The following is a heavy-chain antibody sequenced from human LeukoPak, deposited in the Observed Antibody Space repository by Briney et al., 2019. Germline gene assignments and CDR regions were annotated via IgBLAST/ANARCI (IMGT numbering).Heavy chain of an antibody. D-gene: IGHD3-3*01. Sequence: SETLSLTCAVYGGSFSGYYWSWIRQPPGKGLEWIGEINHSGSTNYNPSLKSRGTISVDTSKNQFSLKLSSVTAADTAVYYCARGDNVLRFLEWLPRSYYYGMDVWGQGTTVTVSS. CDR2: INHSGST. CDR3: ARGDNVLRFLEWLPRSYYYGMDV. J-gene: IGHJ6*02. V-gene: IGHV4-34*01. CDR1: GGSFSGYY.